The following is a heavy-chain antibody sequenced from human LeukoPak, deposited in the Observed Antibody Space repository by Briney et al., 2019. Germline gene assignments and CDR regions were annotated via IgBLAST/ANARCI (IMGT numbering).Heavy chain of an antibody. CDR3: ARARGAVAACFDY. CDR1: GGSFSGYY. V-gene: IGHV4-34*01. D-gene: IGHD6-19*01. J-gene: IGHJ4*02. Sequence: SETLSLTCAVYGGSFSGYYWSWIRQPPGKGLEWIGEINHTGNTNYNPSLKSRVTISVDTSKNQFSLKLSSVTAADTAVYYCARARGAVAACFDYWGQGTLVTVSS. CDR2: INHTGNT.